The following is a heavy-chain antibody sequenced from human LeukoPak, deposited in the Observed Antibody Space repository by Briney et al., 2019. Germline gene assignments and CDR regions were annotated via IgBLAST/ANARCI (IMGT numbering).Heavy chain of an antibody. J-gene: IGHJ3*02. V-gene: IGHV1-8*03. D-gene: IGHD6-6*01. CDR3: ARGASNYIGRIWRGSSSLYAFDI. CDR2: MNPNSGNT. Sequence: ASVKVSCKASGYTFTSYDINWVRQATGQGLEWMGWMNPNSGNTGYAQKSQGRVTITRNTSISTAYMELSSLRSEDTAVYYCARGASNYIGRIWRGSSSLYAFDIWGQGTMVTVSS. CDR1: GYTFTSYD.